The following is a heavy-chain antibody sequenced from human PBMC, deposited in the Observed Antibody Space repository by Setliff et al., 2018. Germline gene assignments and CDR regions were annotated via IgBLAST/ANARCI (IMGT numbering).Heavy chain of an antibody. Sequence: PSETLSLTCAVYGGSFSGYYWSWIRQPPGKGLEWIGEINHSGSTNYNPSLKSRVTISVDTSKNQFSLTLSSVTAADTAVYYCAREWGSNGWACDIWGQGTMVTVSS. CDR2: INHSGST. J-gene: IGHJ3*02. CDR3: AREWGSNGWACDI. CDR1: GGSFSGYY. D-gene: IGHD3-16*01. V-gene: IGHV4-34*01.